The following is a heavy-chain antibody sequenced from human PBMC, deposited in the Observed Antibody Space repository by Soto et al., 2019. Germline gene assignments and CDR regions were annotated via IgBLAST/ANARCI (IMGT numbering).Heavy chain of an antibody. CDR1: GFTFSSYA. Sequence: EVQLLESGGGLVQPGGSLRLSCAASGFTFSSYAMSWVRQAPGKGLEWVSAISGSGGSTYYADSVKGRFTISRDNSKNTLYLQMNSLRAEDTAVYYCAKDLAGGSGSYYPDDAFDIWGQGTMVTVSS. V-gene: IGHV3-23*01. CDR2: ISGSGGST. J-gene: IGHJ3*02. D-gene: IGHD1-26*01. CDR3: AKDLAGGSGSYYPDDAFDI.